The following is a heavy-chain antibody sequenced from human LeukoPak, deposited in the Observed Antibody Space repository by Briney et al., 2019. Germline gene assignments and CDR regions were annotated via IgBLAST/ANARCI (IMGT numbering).Heavy chain of an antibody. CDR3: ARAHYIADFDY. J-gene: IGHJ4*02. CDR2: MNPNSGNT. D-gene: IGHD2-15*01. Sequence: ASVKFSCKASGYTFTSYDINWVRQATGQGLEWMGWMNPNSGNTGYAQKFQGRVTITRNTSISTAYMALSSLRSEDTAVYYCARAHYIADFDYWGQGTLVTVSS. V-gene: IGHV1-8*03. CDR1: GYTFTSYD.